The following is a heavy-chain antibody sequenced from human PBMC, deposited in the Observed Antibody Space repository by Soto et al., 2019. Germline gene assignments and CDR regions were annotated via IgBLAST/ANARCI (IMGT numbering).Heavy chain of an antibody. J-gene: IGHJ6*02. D-gene: IGHD2-2*01. CDR2: ISYDGSNK. CDR1: GFTFSSYG. Sequence: PGGSLRLSCAASGFTFSSYGMHWVRQAPGKGLEWVAVISYDGSNKYYADSVKGRFTISRDNSKNTLYLQMNSLRAEDTAVYYCAKGPGDIVVVPAAIGGMDVWGQGTTVTVSS. CDR3: AKGPGDIVVVPAAIGGMDV. V-gene: IGHV3-30*18.